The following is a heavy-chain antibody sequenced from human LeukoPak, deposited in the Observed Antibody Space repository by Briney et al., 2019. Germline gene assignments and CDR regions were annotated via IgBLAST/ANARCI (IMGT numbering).Heavy chain of an antibody. CDR1: GGSISSSSYY. V-gene: IGHV4-39*01. CDR2: IYYSGST. CDR3: ARQYYDSSGYLSDWFDP. J-gene: IGHJ5*02. D-gene: IGHD3-22*01. Sequence: KPSETLSLTCTVSGGSISSSSYYWGWIRQPPGKGLEWIGSIYYSGSTYYNPSLKSRVTISVDTSKNQFSLKLSSVTAADTAVYYCARQYYDSSGYLSDWFDPWGQGTLVTVSS.